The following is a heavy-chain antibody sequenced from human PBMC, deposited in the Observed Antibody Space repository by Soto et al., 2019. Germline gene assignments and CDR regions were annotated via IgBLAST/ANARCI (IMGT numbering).Heavy chain of an antibody. V-gene: IGHV5-10-1*01. CDR1: GNSFTDYW. CDR3: ASHRGFSGDDAY. J-gene: IGHJ4*02. Sequence: EVQLVQSGAEVKKPGESLRISCQGSGNSFTDYWITWARQMPGKGLEWMGRIDPSDSYTNYNPSFQGHVTISADKSIGIAYLQWGSLTAADTAIYYCASHRGFSGDDAYWGQGTLVTVSS. D-gene: IGHD5-12*01. CDR2: IDPSDSYT.